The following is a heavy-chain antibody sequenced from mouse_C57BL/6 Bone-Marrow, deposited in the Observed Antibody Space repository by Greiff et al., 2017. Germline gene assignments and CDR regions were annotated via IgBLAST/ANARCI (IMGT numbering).Heavy chain of an antibody. CDR3: ARPYYYGSSFFDY. V-gene: IGHV1-82*01. J-gene: IGHJ2*01. CDR1: GYAFSSSW. D-gene: IGHD1-1*01. CDR2: IYPGDGDT. Sequence: VHLVESGPELVKPGASVKISCKASGYAFSSSWMNWVKQRPGKGLEWIGRIYPGDGDTNYNGKFKGKATLTADKSSSTAYMQLSSLTSEDSAVYFCARPYYYGSSFFDYWGQGTTLTVSS.